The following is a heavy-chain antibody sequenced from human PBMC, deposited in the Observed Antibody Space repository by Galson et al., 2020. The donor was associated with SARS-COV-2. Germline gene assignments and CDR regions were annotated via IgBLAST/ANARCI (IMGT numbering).Heavy chain of an antibody. CDR1: GFTFSSYG. CDR3: AKDLELADPRLLLWFGEGFDY. Sequence: GESLKISCAASGFTFSSYGMHWVRQAPGKGLEWVAVIWYDGSNKYYADSVKGRFTISRDNSKNTLYLQMNSLRAEDTAVYYCAKDLELADPRLLLWFGEGFDYWGQGTLVTVSS. V-gene: IGHV3-33*06. D-gene: IGHD3-10*01. CDR2: IWYDGSNK. J-gene: IGHJ4*02.